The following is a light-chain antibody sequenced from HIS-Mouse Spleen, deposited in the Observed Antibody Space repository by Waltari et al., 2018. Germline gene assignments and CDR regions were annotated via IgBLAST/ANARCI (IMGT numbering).Light chain of an antibody. V-gene: IGKV3-20*01. CDR1: QSVSSSY. CDR3: QQYGSSPWT. CDR2: GAS. J-gene: IGKJ1*01. Sequence: EIVLTQSPGTLSLSPGERATLPCRASQSVSSSYLAWYQQKPGQAPRLLIHGASSRATGIPDRFSGSGSGTDFTLTISRLEPEDFAVYYCQQYGSSPWTFGQGTKVEIK.